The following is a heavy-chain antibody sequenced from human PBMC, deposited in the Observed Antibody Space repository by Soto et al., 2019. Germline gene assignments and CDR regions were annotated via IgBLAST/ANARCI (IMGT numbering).Heavy chain of an antibody. D-gene: IGHD5-12*01. Sequence: ASVKVSCKASGYTFTSYDINWVRQATGQGLEWMGWMNPNSGNTGYAQKFQGRVTMTRNTSISTAYMELSSLRSEDTAVYYCASAPRPKYSRWLPEGYGFGYWGQGTLVTVSS. V-gene: IGHV1-8*01. CDR1: GYTFTSYD. CDR2: MNPNSGNT. CDR3: ASAPRPKYSRWLPEGYGFGY. J-gene: IGHJ4*02.